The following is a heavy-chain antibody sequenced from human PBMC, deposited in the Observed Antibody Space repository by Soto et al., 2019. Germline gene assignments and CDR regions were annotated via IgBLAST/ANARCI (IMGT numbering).Heavy chain of an antibody. CDR3: ARGNITAAGRVFDY. CDR2: INHSGST. D-gene: IGHD6-13*01. J-gene: IGHJ4*02. V-gene: IGHV4-34*01. Sequence: QVQLQQWGAGLLKPSETLSLTCAVYGGSFSGYYWSWIRQPPGKGLEWIGEINHSGSTNYNPSLKSRVTISVDTSKNQFSLKLSSVTAADTAVYYCARGNITAAGRVFDYWGQGTPVTVSS. CDR1: GGSFSGYY.